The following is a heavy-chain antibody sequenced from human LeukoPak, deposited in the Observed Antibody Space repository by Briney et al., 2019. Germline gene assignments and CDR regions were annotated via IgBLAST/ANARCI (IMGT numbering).Heavy chain of an antibody. V-gene: IGHV3-30-3*01. Sequence: GGSLRLSCAASGFTFSSYAMHWVRQAPGKGLEWVAVISYDGSNKYYADSVKGRFTISRDNSKNTLYLQMNSLRAEDTAVYYALGLWRSDAFDIWGQGTMVTVSS. CDR1: GFTFSSYA. CDR2: ISYDGSNK. J-gene: IGHJ3*02. D-gene: IGHD3-16*01. CDR3: LGLWRSDAFDI.